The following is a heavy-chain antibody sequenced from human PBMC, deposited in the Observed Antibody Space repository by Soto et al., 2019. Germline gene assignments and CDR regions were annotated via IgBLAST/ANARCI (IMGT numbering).Heavy chain of an antibody. CDR1: GYTFTSYY. D-gene: IGHD1-1*01. CDR3: ARPCTTGTTGDAFDI. J-gene: IGHJ3*02. V-gene: IGHV1-46*01. CDR2: INPSGGST. Sequence: ASVKVSCKASGYTFTSYYMHWVRQAPGQGLEWMGIINPSGGSTSYAQKFQGRVTVTRDTSTSTVYMELSSLRSEDTAVYYCARPCTTGTTGDAFDIWGQGTMVTVSS.